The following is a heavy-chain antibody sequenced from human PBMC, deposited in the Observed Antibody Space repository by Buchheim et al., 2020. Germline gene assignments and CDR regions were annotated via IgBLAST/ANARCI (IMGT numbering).Heavy chain of an antibody. CDR2: VSYSGTT. J-gene: IGHJ4*02. Sequence: QVQLQESGPRLVKPSETLSLTCTVSGGSISGYYWSWIRQPPEKGLEWIGYVSYSGTTVYEPSLERRVTIYAATPNKQFSLKLTSATAADTAVYYCARVRASGWYFFDFWGQGTL. V-gene: IGHV4-59*01. D-gene: IGHD6-19*01. CDR1: GGSISGYY. CDR3: ARVRASGWYFFDF.